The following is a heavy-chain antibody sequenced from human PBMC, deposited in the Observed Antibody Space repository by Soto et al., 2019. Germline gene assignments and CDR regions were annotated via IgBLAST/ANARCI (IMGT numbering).Heavy chain of an antibody. D-gene: IGHD3-10*01. CDR1: GGSISSGDYY. Sequence: PSETLSLTCTVSGGSISSGDYYWSWIRQPPGKGLEWIGYIYYSGSTYYNPSLKSRVTISVDTSKNQFSLKLSSVTAADTAVYYCARAFSTVGSGSYSMDVWGQGTTVPVSS. CDR2: IYYSGST. V-gene: IGHV4-30-4*01. CDR3: ARAFSTVGSGSYSMDV. J-gene: IGHJ6*02.